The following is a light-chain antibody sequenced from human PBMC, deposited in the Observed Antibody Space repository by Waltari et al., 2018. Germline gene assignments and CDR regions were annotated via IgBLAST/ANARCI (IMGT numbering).Light chain of an antibody. CDR2: DVS. CDR1: SNDAGGYTY. V-gene: IGLV2-14*03. J-gene: IGLJ2*01. CDR3: SSQSSNDVVL. Sequence: QSALTQHASVSGSPGQSVTIFCAGPSNDAGGYTYVSWYQDHPGQAPTVIIYDVSDRPSGVSDRVSGSKSGNTASLTISGLQAEDEADYYCSSQSSNDVVLFGGGTKLTVL.